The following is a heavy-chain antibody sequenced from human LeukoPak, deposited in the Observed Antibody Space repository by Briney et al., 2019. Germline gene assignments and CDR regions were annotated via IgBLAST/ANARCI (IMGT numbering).Heavy chain of an antibody. CDR1: GHPISRCNW. CDR3: ARTDDILAGYYSFDY. Sequence: PSEPLTLTCAVSGHPISRCNWRSWVRPPPGKGLGWIGENYHSGSTHYNPSLKSRVTIAVDKSKNHFSLKLSSVTAADTAVCYCARTDDILAGYYSFDYWGQGTLVTVSA. D-gene: IGHD3-9*01. J-gene: IGHJ4*02. CDR2: NYHSGST. V-gene: IGHV4-4*02.